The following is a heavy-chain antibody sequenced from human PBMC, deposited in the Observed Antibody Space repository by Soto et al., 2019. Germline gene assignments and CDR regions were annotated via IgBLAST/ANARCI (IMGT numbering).Heavy chain of an antibody. CDR2: INPKFGDT. Sequence: QVQLVQSGAEVKEPGDSVRVYCEASGYTFTAYYIHWVRQAPGQGLEWMGWINPKFGDTTYAQDFQGRVSMTRDMSISTVYMELSRLTSDDTAIYDCARNMDYYYGPGSGNGHGFWGQGTTVTVFS. CDR1: GYTFTAYY. J-gene: IGHJ6*02. CDR3: ARNMDYYYGPGSGNGHGF. V-gene: IGHV1-2*02. D-gene: IGHD3-10*01.